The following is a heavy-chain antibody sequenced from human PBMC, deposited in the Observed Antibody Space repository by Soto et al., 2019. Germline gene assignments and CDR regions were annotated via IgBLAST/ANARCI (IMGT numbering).Heavy chain of an antibody. J-gene: IGHJ4*02. CDR2: SYFRGNT. Sequence: QLQLQESGPGLVKPSETLSLTCSVSGDSINSDKYYWGWIRQPTVKGLEWIGSSYFRGNTYYNPSLQTQVTISLDKSKSQFSLKLNSVTAADSAVYFCARLEGLATISYYFDFWGQGALVTVSS. CDR3: ARLEGLATISYYFDF. D-gene: IGHD3-9*01. V-gene: IGHV4-39*01. CDR1: GDSINSDKYY.